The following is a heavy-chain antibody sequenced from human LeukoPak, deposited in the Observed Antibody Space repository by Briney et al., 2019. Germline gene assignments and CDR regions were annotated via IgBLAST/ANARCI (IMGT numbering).Heavy chain of an antibody. V-gene: IGHV4-38-2*01. CDR1: GFTFSDYY. D-gene: IGHD3-9*01. Sequence: LRLSCAASGFTFSDYYMSWIRQPPGKGLEWIGSIYYSGSTYYNPSLKGRVTISVDTSKNQFSLKLSSVTAADTAAYYCARELRYFDWFLDYWGQGTLVTVSS. J-gene: IGHJ4*02. CDR2: IYYSGST. CDR3: ARELRYFDWFLDY.